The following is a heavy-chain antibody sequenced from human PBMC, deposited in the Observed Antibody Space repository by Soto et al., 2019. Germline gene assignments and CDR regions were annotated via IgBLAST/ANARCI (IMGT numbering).Heavy chain of an antibody. J-gene: IGHJ5*02. CDR3: ARIESFSYCSSTSCYGLGVDWFDP. D-gene: IGHD2-2*01. V-gene: IGHV4-59*01. CDR1: GGSISSYY. CDR2: IYYSGST. Sequence: SETLSLTCTVSGGSISSYYWSWIRQPPGKGLEWIGYIYYSGSTNYNPSLKSRVTISVDTSKNQFSLKLSSVTAADTAVYYCARIESFSYCSSTSCYGLGVDWFDPWGQGTLVTVSS.